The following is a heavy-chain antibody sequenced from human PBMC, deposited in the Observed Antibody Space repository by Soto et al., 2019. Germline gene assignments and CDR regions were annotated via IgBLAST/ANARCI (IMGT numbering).Heavy chain of an antibody. CDR2: ISYDGSNK. V-gene: IGHV3-30*18. D-gene: IGHD2-2*01. Sequence: GSLRLSCAASGFTFTTYGMNWVRQAPGKGLEWVAVISYDGSNKLYADSVRGRFAISRDNSKNTLYLQMDSLRPEDTAVYYCAKDRGYCSSPICFNSPYFDYWGQGAPVTVSS. J-gene: IGHJ4*02. CDR1: GFTFTTYG. CDR3: AKDRGYCSSPICFNSPYFDY.